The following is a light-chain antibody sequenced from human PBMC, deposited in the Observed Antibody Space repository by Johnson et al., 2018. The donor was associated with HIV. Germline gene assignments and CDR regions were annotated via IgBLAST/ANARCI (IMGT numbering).Light chain of an antibody. J-gene: IGLJ1*01. CDR1: SSNIGNNY. Sequence: QSVLTQPPSVSAAPGQKVTISCSGSSSNIGNNYVSWYQHLPGTAPKLLIYDNNKRPSGIPDRFSGSKSGTSATLGITGLQTGDEADYYCGTWDSSLSAGNVVGTGTKVTVL. CDR3: GTWDSSLSAGNV. CDR2: DNN. V-gene: IGLV1-51*01.